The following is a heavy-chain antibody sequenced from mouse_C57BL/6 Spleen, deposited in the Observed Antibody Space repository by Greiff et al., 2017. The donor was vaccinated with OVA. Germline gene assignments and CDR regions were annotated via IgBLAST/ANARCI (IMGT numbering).Heavy chain of an antibody. D-gene: IGHD1-1*01. J-gene: IGHJ4*01. CDR3: ARAGGSSYDYAMDY. CDR2: ISSGGSYT. CDR1: GFTFSSYG. Sequence: DVMLVESGGDLVKPGGSLKLSCAASGFTFSSYGMSWVRQTPDKRLEWVATISSGGSYTYYPDSVKGRFTISRDNAKNTLYLQMSSLKSEDTAMYYCARAGGSSYDYAMDYWGQGTSVTVSS. V-gene: IGHV5-6*02.